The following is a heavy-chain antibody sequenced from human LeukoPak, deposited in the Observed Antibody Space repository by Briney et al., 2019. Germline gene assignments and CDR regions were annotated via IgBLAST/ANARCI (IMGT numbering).Heavy chain of an antibody. V-gene: IGHV3-48*03. Sequence: GGSLRLSCAVSRFPFSVYEFNWVRQAPGKGLEWVANIASSGTIKYYADSVEGRFSISRDNAKNSLYLQMNSLRVEDTGFYYCALLAVASDLDYWGQGALVTVSS. CDR3: ALLAVASDLDY. J-gene: IGHJ4*02. CDR1: RFPFSVYE. D-gene: IGHD6-19*01. CDR2: IASSGTIK.